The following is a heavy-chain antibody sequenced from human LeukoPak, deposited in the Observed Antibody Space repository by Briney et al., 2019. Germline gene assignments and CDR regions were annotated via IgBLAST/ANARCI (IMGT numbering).Heavy chain of an antibody. V-gene: IGHV1-18*01. D-gene: IGHD6-19*01. CDR2: ISANNGDT. CDR1: GYTFMTSG. Sequence: ASVKVSCKASGYTFMTSGISWVRQAPGQGLEWMGWISANNGDTNYAQKFQGRVTMTTDPSTTTAYMELRSLRSDDTAVYYCVRETGQWLAPAAFDIWGQGTMVTVSS. CDR3: VRETGQWLAPAAFDI. J-gene: IGHJ3*02.